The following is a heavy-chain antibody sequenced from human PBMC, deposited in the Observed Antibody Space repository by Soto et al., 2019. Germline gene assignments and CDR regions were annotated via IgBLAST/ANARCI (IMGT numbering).Heavy chain of an antibody. J-gene: IGHJ4*02. CDR2: ISWNSGSI. CDR3: AKDWVGDSSTGRFDY. CDR1: GFTFDDYA. V-gene: IGHV3-9*01. D-gene: IGHD3-22*01. Sequence: ESGGGLVQPGRSLRLSCAASGFTFDDYAMHWVRQAPGKGLEWVSGISWNSGSIGYADSVKGRFTISRDNAKNSLYLQMNSLRAEDTALYYCAKDWVGDSSTGRFDYWGQGTLVTVSS.